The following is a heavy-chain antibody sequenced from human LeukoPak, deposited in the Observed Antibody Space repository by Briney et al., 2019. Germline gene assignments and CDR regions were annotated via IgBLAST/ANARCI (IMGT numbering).Heavy chain of an antibody. J-gene: IGHJ4*02. D-gene: IGHD3-3*01. V-gene: IGHV1-18*01. Sequence: ASVKVSCKASGYTFTSYGISWVRQAPGQGLEWMGWISAYNGNTNYAQKLQGRVTMTTDTSTSTAYMELRSLRSDDTAVYYCARGRSTYYDFWSGYYSYFDYWGQGTLVTVSS. CDR1: GYTFTSYG. CDR3: ARGRSTYYDFWSGYYSYFDY. CDR2: ISAYNGNT.